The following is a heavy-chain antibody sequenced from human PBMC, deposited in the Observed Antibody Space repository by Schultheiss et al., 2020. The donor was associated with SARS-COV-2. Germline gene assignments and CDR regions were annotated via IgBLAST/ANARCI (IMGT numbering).Heavy chain of an antibody. Sequence: GGSLRLSCKGSGYTFSNYWIGWVRQMPGKGLEWMGIIYPGDSDTRYSPSFQGQVTISADKSISTAYLQWSSLKASDTAMYYCARQATVTIPYYYYYYYMDVWGKGTTVTVSS. CDR1: GYTFSNYW. CDR3: ARQATVTIPYYYYYYYMDV. CDR2: IYPGDSDT. D-gene: IGHD4-17*01. J-gene: IGHJ6*03. V-gene: IGHV5-51*01.